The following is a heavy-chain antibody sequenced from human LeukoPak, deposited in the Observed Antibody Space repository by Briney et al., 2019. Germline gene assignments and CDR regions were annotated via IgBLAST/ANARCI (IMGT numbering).Heavy chain of an antibody. D-gene: IGHD1-20*01. J-gene: IGHJ4*02. V-gene: IGHV3-15*07. CDR3: STLTSRGLSDS. CDR1: GFTFTNAW. Sequence: GGSLRLSCAASGFTFTNAWMNWVRQAPGKGLEWVGRIKSKAGGETIDYAAPVKGRFTFSRDDSKNMLYLQMNSLKSEDTAVYYCSTLTSRGLSDSWGQGTLVTVSS. CDR2: IKSKAGGETI.